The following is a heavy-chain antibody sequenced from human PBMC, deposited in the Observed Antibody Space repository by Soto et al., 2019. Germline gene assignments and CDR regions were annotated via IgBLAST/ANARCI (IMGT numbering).Heavy chain of an antibody. CDR2: INQSGST. D-gene: IGHD3-9*01. J-gene: IGHJ5*02. V-gene: IGHV4-34*01. Sequence: SETLSLTCAGYGGTFSVYYWSCIRQPPGKGLEWIGEINQSGSTNYNPSLKSRVTISVDTSKNQFSLKLSSVTAADTAVYYCARSLSLTRYYWRWIDPSGKRSLITGSS. CDR1: GGTFSVYY. CDR3: ARSLSLTRYYWRWIDP.